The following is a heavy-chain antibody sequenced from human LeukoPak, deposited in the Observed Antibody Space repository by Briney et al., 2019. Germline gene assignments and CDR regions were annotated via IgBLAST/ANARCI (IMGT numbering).Heavy chain of an antibody. D-gene: IGHD2-15*01. CDR2: ISSSSSYI. CDR3: TRDFGGYCSGGSCYSGWSDY. V-gene: IGHV3-21*01. J-gene: IGHJ4*02. CDR1: GFTFSSYS. Sequence: GGSLRLSCAASGFTFSSYSMNWVRQAPGKGLEWVSSISSSSSYIYYADSVKGRFTISRDNAKNSLFLQMNSLRAEDTAVYYCTRDFGGYCSGGSCYSGWSDYWGQGTLVTVSS.